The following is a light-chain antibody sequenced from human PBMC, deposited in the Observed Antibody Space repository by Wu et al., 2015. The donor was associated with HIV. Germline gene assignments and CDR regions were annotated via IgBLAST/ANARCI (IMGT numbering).Light chain of an antibody. CDR2: DAS. Sequence: AIQLTQSPSSLSASVGDRVTITCRASQGISSALAWYQQKPGKAPKLLIYDASSLESGVPSRFSGSGSGTDSTLTISSLQPEDFATYYCQQFNSYLPITFGQGTRLEIK. CDR1: QGISSA. J-gene: IGKJ5*01. CDR3: QQFNSYLPIT. V-gene: IGKV1-13*02.